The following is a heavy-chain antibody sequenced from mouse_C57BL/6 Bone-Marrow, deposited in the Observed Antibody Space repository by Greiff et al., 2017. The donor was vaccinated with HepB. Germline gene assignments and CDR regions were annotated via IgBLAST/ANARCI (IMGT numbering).Heavy chain of an antibody. CDR2: IDPANGNT. V-gene: IGHV14-3*01. J-gene: IGHJ1*03. D-gene: IGHD2-4*01. CDR3: ASPPYDYDFYWYFDV. Sequence: EVQVVESVAELVRPGASVKLSCTASGFNIKNTYMHWVKQRPEQGLEWIGRIDPANGNTKYAPKFQGKATITADTSSNTAYLQLSSLTSEDTAIYYCASPPYDYDFYWYFDVWGTGTTVTVSS. CDR1: GFNIKNTY.